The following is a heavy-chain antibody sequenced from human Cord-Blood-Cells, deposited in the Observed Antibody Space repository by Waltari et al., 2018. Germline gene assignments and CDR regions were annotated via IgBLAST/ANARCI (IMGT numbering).Heavy chain of an antibody. CDR1: GGTFSSYA. CDR2: IIPSLGTA. Sequence: QVQLVQSGAEVKKPGSSVKVSCKASGGTFSSYAISWVRQAPGQGLEWMGGIIPSLGTANYAQKFKGRGTITADESTSTAYMELSSLRSEDTAVYYCASGTTYYYDSSGYNWFDPWGQGTLVTVSS. V-gene: IGHV1-69*01. J-gene: IGHJ5*02. CDR3: ASGTTYYYDSSGYNWFDP. D-gene: IGHD3-22*01.